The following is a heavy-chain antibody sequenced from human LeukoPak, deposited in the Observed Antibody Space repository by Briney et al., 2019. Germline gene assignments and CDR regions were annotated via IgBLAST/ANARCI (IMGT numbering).Heavy chain of an antibody. CDR1: GYTFSSYG. J-gene: IGHJ4*02. Sequence: GASVKVSCKASGYTFSSYGISWVRQAPGQGLEWMGWISAYNGNTNYAQKLQGRVTMTTDTSTSTAYMELRSLRSDDTAVYYCGRDWGIVGAPGGSDYWGQGTLVTVSS. D-gene: IGHD1-26*01. CDR3: GRDWGIVGAPGGSDY. V-gene: IGHV1-18*01. CDR2: ISAYNGNT.